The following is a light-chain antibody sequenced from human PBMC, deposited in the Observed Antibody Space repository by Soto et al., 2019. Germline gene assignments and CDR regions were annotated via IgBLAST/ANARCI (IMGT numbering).Light chain of an antibody. CDR1: RSLLHSDGKTY. V-gene: IGKV2D-29*01. CDR2: EVS. CDR3: LQTKQLPLT. J-gene: IGKJ1*01. Sequence: EIVLTQTPLSLSVTPGQSASISCKSSRSLLHSDGKTYLYWYLQRPGQPPQLLMYEVSNRFSGVPERFSGSGSGTDFTLEISRVEAEDVGLYSCLQTKQLPLTFGHGTKVDIK.